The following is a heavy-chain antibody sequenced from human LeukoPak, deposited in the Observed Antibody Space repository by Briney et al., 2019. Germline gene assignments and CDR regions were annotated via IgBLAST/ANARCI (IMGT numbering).Heavy chain of an antibody. CDR2: IKQDGSEK. D-gene: IGHD1-26*01. CDR3: ARSTNMDV. CDR1: GFTFSSYD. J-gene: IGHJ6*03. V-gene: IGHV3-7*01. Sequence: GGSLRLSCAASGFTFSSYDMNWVRQAPGKGLEWVANIKQDGSEKYYVDSVKGRFTISRDNAKNSLYLQMNSLRAEDTAVYYCARSTNMDVWGKGTTVTVSS.